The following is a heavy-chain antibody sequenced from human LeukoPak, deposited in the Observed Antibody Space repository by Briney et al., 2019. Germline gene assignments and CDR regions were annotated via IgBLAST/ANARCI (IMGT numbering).Heavy chain of an antibody. CDR1: GYTFTSYD. CDR3: AGAKHSSGYYHDY. J-gene: IGHJ4*02. V-gene: IGHV1-8*01. Sequence: ASVKVSCKASGYTFTSYDINWVRQATGQGLEWMGWMNPNSGNTGYAQKFQGRVTMTRNTSISTAYMELSSLRSEDTAVYYCAGAKHSSGYYHDYWGQGTLVTVSS. D-gene: IGHD3-22*01. CDR2: MNPNSGNT.